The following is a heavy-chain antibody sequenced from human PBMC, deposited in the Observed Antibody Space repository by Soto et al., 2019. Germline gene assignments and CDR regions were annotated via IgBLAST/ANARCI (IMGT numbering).Heavy chain of an antibody. J-gene: IGHJ5*02. Sequence: EVQLVESGGGLVKPGGSLRLSCAASGFTFSNYNMNWVCQAPGKGLEWVSSISSGSAYIYYADSVKGRFTISRDNAKNSLYLQMNSLRADDTAVYYCASDPTNLKHSSGWYSWFDPWGQGTLVTVSS. CDR1: GFTFSNYN. CDR2: ISSGSAYI. D-gene: IGHD6-19*01. V-gene: IGHV3-21*01. CDR3: ASDPTNLKHSSGWYSWFDP.